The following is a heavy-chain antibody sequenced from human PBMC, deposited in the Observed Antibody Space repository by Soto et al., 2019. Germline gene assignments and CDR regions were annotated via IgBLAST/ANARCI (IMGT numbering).Heavy chain of an antibody. J-gene: IGHJ6*02. D-gene: IGHD1-26*01. CDR1: GGTFSSYA. CDR3: ARGGSYSAISYYYGMDV. CDR2: IIPIFGTA. V-gene: IGHV1-69*12. Sequence: QVQLVQSGAEVKKPGSSVKVSCKASGGTFSSYAISWVRQAPGQGLEWMGGIIPIFGTANYAQKFQGRVTITADESTSTAYMELSSLRSEDTAVYYCARGGSYSAISYYYGMDVWGQETTVTVSS.